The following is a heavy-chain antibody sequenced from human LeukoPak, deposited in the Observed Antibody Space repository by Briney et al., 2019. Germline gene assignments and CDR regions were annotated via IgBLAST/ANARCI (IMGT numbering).Heavy chain of an antibody. CDR1: GFTFSSYA. Sequence: GGSLRLSCAASGFTFSSYAMSWVRQAPGKGLEWVSVISGSGGSTYYADSVKGRFTISRDNSKNTLYLRMNSLRAEDTAVYYCAKDLLRKEYYFDYWGQGTLVTVSS. D-gene: IGHD3-10*01. CDR2: ISGSGGST. V-gene: IGHV3-23*01. CDR3: AKDLLRKEYYFDY. J-gene: IGHJ4*02.